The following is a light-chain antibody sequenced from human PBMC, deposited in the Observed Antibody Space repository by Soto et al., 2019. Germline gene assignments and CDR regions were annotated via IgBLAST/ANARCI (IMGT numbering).Light chain of an antibody. CDR2: GAY. CDR1: QSISDT. V-gene: IGKV3-11*01. J-gene: IGKJ5*01. CDR3: QQRSNWPPT. Sequence: EIVMTQSPVTLSVSPGGRATLSCRASQSISDTLAWYQQKPGQAHRLLIHGAYTRAPGIPARFSGSGSGTDFTLTIRSLEPEDFAVYYCQQRSNWPPTFGQGTRLEIK.